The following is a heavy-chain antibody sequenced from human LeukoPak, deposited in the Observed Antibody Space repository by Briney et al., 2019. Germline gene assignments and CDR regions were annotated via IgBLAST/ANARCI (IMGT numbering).Heavy chain of an antibody. CDR2: ISAQHGQT. CDR1: GYSSTNYG. Sequence: ASVTVSCKAPGYSSTNYGISWVRQAPGQGLEWMGWISAQHGQTEYAPNSQDRVTMTTDTYTNTAYMELRSLRSDDTAVYYCAGSLGYCTSNVCYLKYWGQGTLVTVSS. J-gene: IGHJ4*02. CDR3: AGSLGYCTSNVCYLKY. V-gene: IGHV1-18*01. D-gene: IGHD2-8*01.